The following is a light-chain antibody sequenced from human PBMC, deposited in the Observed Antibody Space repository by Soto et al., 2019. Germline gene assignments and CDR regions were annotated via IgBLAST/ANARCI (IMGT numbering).Light chain of an antibody. CDR1: QSVSSN. CDR2: GAS. CDR3: QQYKNWPRT. V-gene: IGKV3-15*01. Sequence: EIVMTQSPATLSVSPGERATLSCRASQSVSSNLACYQQKPGQAPRLLIYGASTRATGIPARFSGSGSGTEFTLTISSLQSEDFAVYYCQQYKNWPRTFGQGTK. J-gene: IGKJ1*01.